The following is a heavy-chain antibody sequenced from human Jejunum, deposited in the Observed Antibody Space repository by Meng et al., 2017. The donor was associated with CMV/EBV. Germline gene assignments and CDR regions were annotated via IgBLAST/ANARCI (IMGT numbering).Heavy chain of an antibody. V-gene: IGHV3-21*01. CDR3: ARDLGPQIVVVSSPGY. CDR1: FALSTYA. Sequence: FALSTYAMNWVRQTPGKGLEWVSSITSSSSYIYYADSVKGRFTISRDNAKNSLYLQMSSLRAEDTAVYYCARDLGPQIVVVSSPGYWGQGTLVTVSS. J-gene: IGHJ4*02. CDR2: ITSSSSYI. D-gene: IGHD3-22*01.